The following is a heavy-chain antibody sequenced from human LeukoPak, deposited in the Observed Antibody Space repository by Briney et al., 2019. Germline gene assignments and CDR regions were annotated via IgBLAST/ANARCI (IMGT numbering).Heavy chain of an antibody. Sequence: SETLSLTCTVSGGSISSYYSSWIRQPPGKGLEWIGYIYYSGSTNYNPSLKSRVTISVDTSKNQFSLKLSSVTAADTAVYYCARDRSNYGHALDIWGQGTMVTVSS. CDR3: ARDRSNYGHALDI. V-gene: IGHV4-59*01. CDR2: IYYSGST. J-gene: IGHJ3*02. D-gene: IGHD4-17*01. CDR1: GGSISSYY.